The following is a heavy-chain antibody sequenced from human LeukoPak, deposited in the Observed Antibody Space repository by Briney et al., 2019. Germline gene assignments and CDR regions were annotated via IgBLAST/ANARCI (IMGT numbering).Heavy chain of an antibody. V-gene: IGHV3-21*01. CDR2: ISSSSSYI. CDR1: GFTFSSYS. CDR3: ARYYYGSGSPTPPYYFDY. D-gene: IGHD3-10*01. Sequence: GGSLRLSCAASGFTFSSYSMNWVRQAPGKGLEWVSSISSSSSYIYYADSVKGRFTISRDNAKNSLYLQMNSLRAEDTAVYYCARYYYGSGSPTPPYYFDYRGQGTLVTVSS. J-gene: IGHJ4*02.